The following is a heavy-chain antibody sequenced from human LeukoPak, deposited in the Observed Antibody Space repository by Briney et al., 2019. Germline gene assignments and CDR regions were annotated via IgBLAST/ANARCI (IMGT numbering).Heavy chain of an antibody. CDR3: ARDLYYYGSGSYFGGY. D-gene: IGHD3-10*01. Sequence: ASVKVSCKASGYTFTSYGISWVRQAPGQGLEWMGWISAYNGNTNYAQKLQGRVTMTTDTSTGTAYMELSSLRSDDTAVYYCARDLYYYGSGSYFGGYWGQGTLVTVSS. CDR1: GYTFTSYG. J-gene: IGHJ4*02. V-gene: IGHV1-18*01. CDR2: ISAYNGNT.